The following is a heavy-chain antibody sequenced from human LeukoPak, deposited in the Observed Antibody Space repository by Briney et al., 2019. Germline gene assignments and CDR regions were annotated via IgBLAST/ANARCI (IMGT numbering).Heavy chain of an antibody. J-gene: IGHJ4*02. V-gene: IGHV1-2*02. CDR3: ASNTESGY. CDR2: INPNSGGT. CDR1: GYIFSDYY. Sequence: ASVKVSCKASGYIFSDYYMHWVRQAPGQGLEWMGWINPNSGGTNYAQDFQGRVTMTRDTSISTAYMELSRLTSDDTAVYYCASNTESGYWGQGTLVTVSS. D-gene: IGHD2-2*02.